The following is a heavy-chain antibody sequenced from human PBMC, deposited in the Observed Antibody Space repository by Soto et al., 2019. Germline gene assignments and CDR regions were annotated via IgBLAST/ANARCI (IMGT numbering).Heavy chain of an antibody. CDR3: ARDPGGSTVSHLYYYYYMDV. CDR2: INPSGGST. J-gene: IGHJ6*03. V-gene: IGHV1-46*03. D-gene: IGHD4-17*01. Sequence: ASVKVSCKASGYTFTSYYMHWVRQAPGQGLEWMGIINPSGGSTSYAQKFQGRVTMTRDTSTSTVYMELSSLRSEDTAVYYCARDPGGSTVSHLYYYYYMDVWGKGTTVTVSS. CDR1: GYTFTSYY.